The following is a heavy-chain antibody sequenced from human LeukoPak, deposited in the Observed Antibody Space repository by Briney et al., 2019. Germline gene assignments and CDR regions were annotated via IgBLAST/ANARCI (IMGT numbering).Heavy chain of an antibody. CDR3: ARDMIEIVGATFDY. CDR1: GFTFSSYS. Sequence: PGGSLRLSCAASGFTFSSYSMNWVRQAPGKGLEWVSSISSSSSYIYYADSVKGRFTISRDNAKNSLYLQMNSLRAEDTAVYYCARDMIEIVGATFDYWGQGTLVTVSS. D-gene: IGHD1-26*01. CDR2: ISSSSSYI. J-gene: IGHJ4*02. V-gene: IGHV3-21*01.